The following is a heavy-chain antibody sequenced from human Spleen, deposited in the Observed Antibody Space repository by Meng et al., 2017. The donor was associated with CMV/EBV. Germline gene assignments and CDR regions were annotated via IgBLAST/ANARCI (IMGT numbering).Heavy chain of an antibody. CDR2: ISYDGSTI. CDR3: ASSGDKAGMDV. V-gene: IGHV3-30-3*01. CDR1: GFTFSSYA. D-gene: IGHD3-10*01. Sequence: GESLKISCAASGFTFSSYAMHWVRQAPGKGLEWVAVISYDGSTIHYADSVKGRFTISRDNSKNTVYLQMDSLKVEDTSVYYCASSGDKAGMDVWGQGTTVTVSS. J-gene: IGHJ6*02.